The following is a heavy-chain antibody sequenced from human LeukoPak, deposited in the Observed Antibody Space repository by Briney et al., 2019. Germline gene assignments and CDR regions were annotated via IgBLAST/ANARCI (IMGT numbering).Heavy chain of an antibody. V-gene: IGHV1-8*01. CDR2: MNPNSGNT. D-gene: IGHD1-26*01. Sequence: ASVKVSCKASGFTFTSYDINWVRQATGQGLEWMGWMNPNSGNTGYAQEFQGRVSMTRNTSINTAYMELSSLRSEDTAVYYCARAYSGSIRGSGYWGQGTLVTVSS. CDR3: ARAYSGSIRGSGY. CDR1: GFTFTSYD. J-gene: IGHJ4*02.